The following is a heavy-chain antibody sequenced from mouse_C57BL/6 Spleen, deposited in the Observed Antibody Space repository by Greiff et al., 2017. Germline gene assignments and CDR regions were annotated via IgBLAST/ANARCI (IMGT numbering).Heavy chain of an antibody. J-gene: IGHJ3*01. CDR1: GYTFTSYW. CDR2: INPGNGGT. CDR3: ARNWPPFAY. Sequence: VQLQQPGTELVKPGASVKLSCTASGYTFTSYWMHWVKQRPGQGLVWIGNINPGNGGTNYNEKFKSKATLTVDNSSSTAYMQLSSLTSADSAVYYCARNWPPFAYWGQGTLVTVSA. D-gene: IGHD4-1*01. V-gene: IGHV1-53*01.